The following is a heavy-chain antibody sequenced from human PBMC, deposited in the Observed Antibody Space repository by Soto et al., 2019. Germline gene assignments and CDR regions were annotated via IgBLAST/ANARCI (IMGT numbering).Heavy chain of an antibody. Sequence: GWSLRLSCAASGFTFSSYGMHWVRQAPGKGLEWVAFIWYDGSNKYYADSVKGRFTISRDNSKNTLYLQMNSLRAEDTAVYYCARDPWRQLRGFDYSGQGTLVIVSS. J-gene: IGHJ4*02. CDR3: ARDPWRQLRGFDY. V-gene: IGHV3-33*01. D-gene: IGHD2-15*01. CDR1: GFTFSSYG. CDR2: IWYDGSNK.